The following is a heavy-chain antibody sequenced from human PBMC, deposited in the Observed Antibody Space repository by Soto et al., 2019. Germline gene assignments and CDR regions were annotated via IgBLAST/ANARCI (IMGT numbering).Heavy chain of an antibody. CDR1: GGTFSSYA. Sequence: SVKVSCKASGGTFSSYAISWVRQAPGQGLEWMGGIIPIFGTANYAQKFQGRATITADESTSTAYMELSSLRSEDTAVYYCASEQDSGSYSWDWFDPWGQGTLVTVSS. CDR2: IIPIFGTA. CDR3: ASEQDSGSYSWDWFDP. D-gene: IGHD1-26*01. V-gene: IGHV1-69*13. J-gene: IGHJ5*02.